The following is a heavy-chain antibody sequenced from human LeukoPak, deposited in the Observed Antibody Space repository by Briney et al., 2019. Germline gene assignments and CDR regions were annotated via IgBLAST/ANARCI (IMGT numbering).Heavy chain of an antibody. CDR2: ISGSGGST. V-gene: IGHV3-23*01. D-gene: IGHD3-22*01. CDR1: GFTFSSYG. CDR3: ARGYWYYYDSSGYPIDY. J-gene: IGHJ4*02. Sequence: GGSLRLSCAASGFTFSSYGMSWVRQAPGKWLEWVSAISGSGGSTYYADSVKGRFTISRDNSKNSLYLQMNSLRAEDTAVYYCARGYWYYYDSSGYPIDYCGQGTLVTVSS.